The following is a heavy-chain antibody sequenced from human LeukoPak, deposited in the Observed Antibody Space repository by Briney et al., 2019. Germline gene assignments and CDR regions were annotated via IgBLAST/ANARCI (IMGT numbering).Heavy chain of an antibody. J-gene: IGHJ3*02. CDR3: TRSYGYGVDAFDI. V-gene: IGHV3-23*01. D-gene: IGHD5-18*01. CDR1: GVTFSSYT. Sequence: PGGSLRLSCAASGVTFSSYTMSWVRQAPGKGLEWVSAISGSGGSTYYADSVKGRFTISRDNSKNTLYLQMNSLRAEDTAVHYCTRSYGYGVDAFDIWGQGTMVTVSS. CDR2: ISGSGGST.